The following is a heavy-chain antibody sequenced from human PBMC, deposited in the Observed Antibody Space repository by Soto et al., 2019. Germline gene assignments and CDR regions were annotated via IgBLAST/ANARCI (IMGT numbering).Heavy chain of an antibody. V-gene: IGHV3-23*01. CDR2: IKNDGDAT. J-gene: IGHJ4*02. CDR1: GFRFSAYA. Sequence: VLLLESGGGFVQPGGSLTLSCAASGFRFSAYAMTWVRQAPGKGLEWVSNIKNDGDATYYADSVKGRFTISRDNSMNMLFLQMNSLRAQDTAVYYCPAGNPPRDYWGQGTLVTVSP. D-gene: IGHD6-13*01. CDR3: PAGNPPRDY.